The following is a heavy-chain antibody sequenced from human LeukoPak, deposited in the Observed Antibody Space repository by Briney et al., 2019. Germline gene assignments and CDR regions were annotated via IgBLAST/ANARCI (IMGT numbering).Heavy chain of an antibody. J-gene: IGHJ3*01. CDR3: ARYFDRSGFYRDAFDV. CDR1: GFTFSTYG. D-gene: IGHD3-22*01. CDR2: ISYSDTAK. V-gene: IGHV3-48*02. Sequence: GGSLRLSCAASGFTFSTYGMSWDRQAPGKGLDWLSYISYSDTAKYYADSVKGRFTISRDNAENSLHLQMNSLRDEDTAVYYCARYFDRSGFYRDAFDVWGQGTMVTVSS.